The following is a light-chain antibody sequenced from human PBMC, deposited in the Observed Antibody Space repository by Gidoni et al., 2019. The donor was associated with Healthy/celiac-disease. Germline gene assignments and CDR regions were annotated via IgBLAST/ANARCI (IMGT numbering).Light chain of an antibody. CDR3: QQYNSYPPWT. CDR1: QSISSW. V-gene: IGKV1-5*03. CDR2: KAS. Sequence: DIQMTQSPSTLSASVGDRGTITCRASQSISSWFAWYQQKPGKAPKLLIYKASSLESGGPSRFSGSGSGTEFTLTISSLQPDDFATYYCQQYNSYPPWTFGQXTKVEIK. J-gene: IGKJ1*01.